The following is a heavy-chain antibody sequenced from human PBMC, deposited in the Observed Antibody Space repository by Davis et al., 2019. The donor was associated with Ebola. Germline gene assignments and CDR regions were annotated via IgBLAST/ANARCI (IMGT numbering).Heavy chain of an antibody. CDR3: ARGPTAAADSYYYGMDV. D-gene: IGHD6-13*01. V-gene: IGHV3-30*03. J-gene: IGHJ6*02. CDR2: ISYDGSNK. CDR1: GFTFSSYG. Sequence: GGSLRLSCAASGFTFSSYGMHWVRQAPGKGLEWVAVISYDGSNKYYADSVKGRFTISRENAKNSLYLQMNSLRAGDTAVYYCARGPTAAADSYYYGMDVWGQGTTVTVSS.